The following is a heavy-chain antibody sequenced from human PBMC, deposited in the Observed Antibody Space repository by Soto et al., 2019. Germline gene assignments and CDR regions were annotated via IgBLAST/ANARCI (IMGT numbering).Heavy chain of an antibody. Sequence: ASVKVSCKASGYTFTGYYMHWVRQAPGQGLEWMGWINPNSGGTNYAQKFQGWVTMTRDTSFSTAYMELSRLRSDDTAVYYCARELGGVEGPLAIPSPGLRLGELSSYYYYGMDVWGQGTTVTVSS. J-gene: IGHJ6*02. CDR3: ARELGGVEGPLAIPSPGLRLGELSSYYYYGMDV. D-gene: IGHD3-16*02. CDR1: GYTFTGYY. V-gene: IGHV1-2*04. CDR2: INPNSGGT.